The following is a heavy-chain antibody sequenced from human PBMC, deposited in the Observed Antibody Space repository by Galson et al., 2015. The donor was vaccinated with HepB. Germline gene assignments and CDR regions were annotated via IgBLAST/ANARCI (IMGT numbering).Heavy chain of an antibody. V-gene: IGHV4-38-2*02. CDR1: GYSISSGYY. J-gene: IGHJ4*02. CDR3: AREGSGSLYFDY. Sequence: ETLSLTCTVSGYSISSGYYWGWIRQPPGKGLEWIGSIYHSGSTYYNPSLKSRVTISVDTSKNQFSLKLSSVTAADTAVYYCAREGSGSLYFDYWGQGTLVTVSS. CDR2: IYHSGST. D-gene: IGHD3-10*01.